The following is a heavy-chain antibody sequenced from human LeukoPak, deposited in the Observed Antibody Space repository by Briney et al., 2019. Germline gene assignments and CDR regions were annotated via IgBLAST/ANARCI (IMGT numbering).Heavy chain of an antibody. Sequence: GGSLRLSCAASGFTFSSYSMNWVRQAPGKGLEWVSYISSSSSTIYYADSVKGRFTISRDNAKNSLYLQMNSLRAEDTAVYYCARGGLYYDSSYWGQGTLVTVSS. J-gene: IGHJ4*02. V-gene: IGHV3-48*01. CDR2: ISSSSSTI. CDR1: GFTFSSYS. CDR3: ARGGLYYDSSY. D-gene: IGHD3-22*01.